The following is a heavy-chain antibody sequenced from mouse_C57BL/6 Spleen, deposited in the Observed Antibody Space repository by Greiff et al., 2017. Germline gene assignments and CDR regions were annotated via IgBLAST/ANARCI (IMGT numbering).Heavy chain of an antibody. CDR3: ARNYGSSPAGY. CDR1: GFTFSDYG. Sequence: DVMLVESGGGLVKPGGSLKLSCAASGFTFSDYGMHWVRQAPEKGLEWVAYISSGSSTIYYADTVKGRFTISIDNAKNTLFLQMTSLRSEDTAMYYCARNYGSSPAGYWGQGATLTVSS. V-gene: IGHV5-17*01. CDR2: ISSGSSTI. J-gene: IGHJ2*01. D-gene: IGHD1-1*01.